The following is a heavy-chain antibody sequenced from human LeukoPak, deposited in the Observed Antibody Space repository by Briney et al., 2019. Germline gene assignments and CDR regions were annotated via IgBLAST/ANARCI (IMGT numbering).Heavy chain of an antibody. Sequence: PSETLSLTCSVSGYSISSGYYWGWIRQTPGKGLEWIGSMYNGGDTYYNPSLESRVTVSLETSRNQFSLKVTSVTAADTAVYYCARARRSPSGAVESFDQWGQGSLVSVSS. J-gene: IGHJ4*02. V-gene: IGHV4-38-2*02. CDR3: ARARRSPSGAVESFDQ. CDR2: MYNGGDT. CDR1: GYSISSGYY. D-gene: IGHD6-6*01.